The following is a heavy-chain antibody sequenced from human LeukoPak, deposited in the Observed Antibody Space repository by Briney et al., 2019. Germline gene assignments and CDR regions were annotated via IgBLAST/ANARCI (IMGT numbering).Heavy chain of an antibody. CDR2: ISYDGSNK. CDR1: GFTFSSYG. CDR3: AKVGSDSYGSLFDY. Sequence: GRSLRLSCAASGFTFSSYGVHWVRQAPGKGLEWVAVISYDGSNKYYADSVKGRFTISRDNSKNTLYLQMNSLRAEDTAVYYCAKVGSDSYGSLFDYWGQGTLVTVSS. V-gene: IGHV3-30*18. D-gene: IGHD5-18*01. J-gene: IGHJ4*02.